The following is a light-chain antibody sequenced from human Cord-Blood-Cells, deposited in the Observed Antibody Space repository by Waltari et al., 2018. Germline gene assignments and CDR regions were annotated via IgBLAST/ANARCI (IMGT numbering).Light chain of an antibody. Sequence: SALTQPASVSGSPGQSLTICFPGSRSYLGGYNDVSWYQQHPGKAPKLMIYDVSNRPSGVSNRFSGSKSGNTASLTISGLQAEDEADYYCSSYTSSSTLVFGGGTKLTVL. CDR1: RSYLGGYND. J-gene: IGLJ2*01. V-gene: IGLV2-14*01. CDR2: DVS. CDR3: SSYTSSSTLV.